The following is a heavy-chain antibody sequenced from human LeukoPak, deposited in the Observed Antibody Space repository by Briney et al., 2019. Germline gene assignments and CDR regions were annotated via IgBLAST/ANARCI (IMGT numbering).Heavy chain of an antibody. CDR3: ATDSLVANF. V-gene: IGHV3-15*01. D-gene: IGHD5-12*01. Sequence: PGGSLRLSCAASGLTFSSAWMSWVRQAPGKGLEWVGRIKSKTNGGTTDYAAPVKGRFTILRDDSRDTVYLQMNSLKTEDTALYYCATDSLVANFWGQGTLVTVSS. CDR1: GLTFSSAW. J-gene: IGHJ4*02. CDR2: IKSKTNGGTT.